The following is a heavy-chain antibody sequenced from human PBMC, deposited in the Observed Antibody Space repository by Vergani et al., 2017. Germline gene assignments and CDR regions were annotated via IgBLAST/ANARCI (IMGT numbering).Heavy chain of an antibody. Sequence: QVQLQESGPGLVKPPGTLSLTRAVSGGSTSSSNWWSWVRQPPGKGLEWFGEIYHSGSTNYNPSLKSRVTISEDKSKKQFSLKLSSATAADTAVYYCASYPYSSGPGHFDDWGQGTLVTVSS. CDR2: IYHSGST. CDR3: ASYPYSSGPGHFDD. J-gene: IGHJ4*01. D-gene: IGHD6-19*01. V-gene: IGHV4-4*03. CDR1: GGSTSSSNW.